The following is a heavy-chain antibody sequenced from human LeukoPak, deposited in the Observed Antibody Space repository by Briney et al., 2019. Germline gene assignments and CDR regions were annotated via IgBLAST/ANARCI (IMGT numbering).Heavy chain of an antibody. CDR2: IYYSGST. V-gene: IGHV4-59*08. CDR3: ARPSGYSYGLPDAFDI. Sequence: PSETLSLTCTVSGGSISSYYWSWIRQPPGKGLEWIGYIYYSGSTYYNPSLKSRVTISVDTSKNQFSLKLSSVTAADTAVYYCARPSGYSYGLPDAFDIWGQGTMVTVSS. CDR1: GGSISSYY. D-gene: IGHD5-18*01. J-gene: IGHJ3*02.